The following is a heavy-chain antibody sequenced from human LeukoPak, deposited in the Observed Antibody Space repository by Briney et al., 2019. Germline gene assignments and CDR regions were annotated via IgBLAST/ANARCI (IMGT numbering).Heavy chain of an antibody. CDR1: GYTLTELS. CDR2: FDPEDGET. Sequence: ASVKVSCKVSGYTLTELSMHWVRQAPGKGLEWMGGFDPEDGETIYAQKFQGRVTMTEDTSTDTAYMELSSLRSEHTAVYYCATEGRGSSGWYYFDYWGQGTLVTVSS. CDR3: ATEGRGSSGWYYFDY. D-gene: IGHD6-19*01. J-gene: IGHJ4*02. V-gene: IGHV1-24*01.